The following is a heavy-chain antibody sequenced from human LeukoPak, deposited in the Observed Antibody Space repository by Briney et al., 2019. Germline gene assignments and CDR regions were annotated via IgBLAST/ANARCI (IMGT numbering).Heavy chain of an antibody. CDR2: INPNSGGT. D-gene: IGHD4-17*01. CDR3: AREGTNDYGDYRWFDP. V-gene: IGHV1-2*02. Sequence: ASVNVSCKASGYTFTGYYMHWVRQAPGQGLEWMGWINPNSGGTNYAQKFQGRVTMTRDTSISTAYMELSRLRSDDTAVYYCAREGTNDYGDYRWFDPWGQGTLVTVSS. J-gene: IGHJ5*02. CDR1: GYTFTGYY.